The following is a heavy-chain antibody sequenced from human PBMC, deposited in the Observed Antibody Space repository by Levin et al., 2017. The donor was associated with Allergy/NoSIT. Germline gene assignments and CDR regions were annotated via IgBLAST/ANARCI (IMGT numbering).Heavy chain of an antibody. J-gene: IGHJ3*02. CDR2: ISSGSTTI. CDR1: GFAFSTYT. D-gene: IGHD2/OR15-2a*01. Sequence: GGSLRLSCAASGFAFSTYTMNWVRQAPGKGLEWISKISSGSTTIDYADSVKGRFTTSRDNARDSLYLQMNSLRDEDTAVYFCARMKRNIRRAFDIWGQGTMVTVSS. CDR3: ARMKRNIRRAFDI. V-gene: IGHV3-48*02.